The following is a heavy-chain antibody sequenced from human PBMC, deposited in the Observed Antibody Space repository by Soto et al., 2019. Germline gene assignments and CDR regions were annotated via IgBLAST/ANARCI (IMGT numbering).Heavy chain of an antibody. CDR2: INDRGSI. J-gene: IGHJ2*01. V-gene: IGHV4-34*01. D-gene: IGHD3-9*01. Sequence: QVQLQQWGAGPLRPLETLSLTCGVSGGSFSGYYWAWIRQSPGKGLEWIGEINDRGSINYNPSLKSRVSISVGTSKNHYSLIPRSVTAADTAVYYCARESHDILTGPPWVWYFDLWGRGTLVTVSS. CDR1: GGSFSGYY. CDR3: ARESHDILTGPPWVWYFDL.